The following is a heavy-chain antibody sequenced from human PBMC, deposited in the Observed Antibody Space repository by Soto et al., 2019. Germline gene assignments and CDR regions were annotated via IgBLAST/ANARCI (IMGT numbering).Heavy chain of an antibody. CDR1: GGSISSGDYY. CDR3: ARVGAARDTGTGFDY. D-gene: IGHD6-6*01. J-gene: IGHJ4*02. CDR2: IYYSGST. Sequence: SETLSLTCPVSGGSISSGDYYWSWIRQPPGKGLEWIGYIYYSGSTYYNPSLKSRVTISVDTSKNQFSLKLSSVTAAGTAVYYCARVGAARDTGTGFDYWGQGTLVTVSS. V-gene: IGHV4-30-4*01.